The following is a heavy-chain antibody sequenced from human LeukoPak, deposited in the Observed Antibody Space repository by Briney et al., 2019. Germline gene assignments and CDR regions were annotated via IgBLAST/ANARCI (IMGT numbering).Heavy chain of an antibody. D-gene: IGHD1-26*01. Sequence: GGSLRLSCTASGFTFGDYAMSWVRQAPGKGLEWVGFIRSKAYGGTTEYAASVKGRFTISRDDSKSIAYLQMNSLKTEDTAVYYCTRVKLLRIDYWGQGTLVTVSS. CDR3: TRVKLLRIDY. CDR1: GFTFGDYA. J-gene: IGHJ4*02. CDR2: IRSKAYGGTT. V-gene: IGHV3-49*04.